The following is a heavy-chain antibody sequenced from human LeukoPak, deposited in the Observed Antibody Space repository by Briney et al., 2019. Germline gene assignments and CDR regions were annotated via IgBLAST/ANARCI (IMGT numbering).Heavy chain of an antibody. V-gene: IGHV3-7*01. CDR1: GFNFNNYD. J-gene: IGHJ6*02. CDR2: IKQDGSEK. CDR3: IRSMDV. D-gene: IGHD3-3*02. Sequence: GGSLRLSCAASGFNFNNYDMHWVRQAPGKGLEWVANIKQDGSEKYYVDSVKGRFTISRDNAQNSLYLQMNSLRAEDTAVYYCIRSMDVWGQGTTVTVSS.